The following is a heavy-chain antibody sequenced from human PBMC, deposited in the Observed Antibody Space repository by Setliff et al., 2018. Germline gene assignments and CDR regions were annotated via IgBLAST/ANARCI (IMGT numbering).Heavy chain of an antibody. V-gene: IGHV4-4*02. J-gene: IGHJ6*03. Sequence: PSETLSLTCAVTGASINSLSWWSWVRQSPGKGLEWIGEIYHDGNTKFNPSVHYNPSLKGRATLSIDASKKQFSLKLTSVTAADTAVYYCARMSGFLYMDVWGKGTTVTVSS. CDR2: IYHDGNT. CDR3: ARMSGFLYMDV. CDR1: GASINSLSW. D-gene: IGHD3-3*01.